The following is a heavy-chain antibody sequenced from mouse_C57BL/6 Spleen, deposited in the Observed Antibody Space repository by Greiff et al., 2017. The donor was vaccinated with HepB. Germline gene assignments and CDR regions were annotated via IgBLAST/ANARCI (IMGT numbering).Heavy chain of an antibody. CDR3: ARERGDYDDAMDY. D-gene: IGHD2-4*01. V-gene: IGHV5-4*01. CDR2: ISDGGSYT. J-gene: IGHJ4*01. CDR1: GFTFSSYA. Sequence: EVMLVESGGGLVKPGGSLKLSCAASGFTFSSYAMSWVRQTPEKRLEWVATISDGGSYTYYPDNVKGRFTISRDNAKNNLYLQMSHLKSEDTAMYYCARERGDYDDAMDYWGQGTSVTVSS.